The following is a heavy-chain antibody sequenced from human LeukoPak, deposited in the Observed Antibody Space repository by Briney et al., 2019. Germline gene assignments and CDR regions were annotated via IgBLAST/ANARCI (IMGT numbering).Heavy chain of an antibody. CDR3: AREQHQYSSTRAGDAFDI. V-gene: IGHV1-46*01. Sequence: ASVKVSCKASGYTFTSYYMHWVRQAPGQGLEWMGIINPSGGSTSYAQKFQGRVTMTRDTSTSTVYMELSSLRSEDTAVYYCAREQHQYSSTRAGDAFDIWGQGTMVTVSS. J-gene: IGHJ3*02. D-gene: IGHD6-13*01. CDR2: INPSGGST. CDR1: GYTFTSYY.